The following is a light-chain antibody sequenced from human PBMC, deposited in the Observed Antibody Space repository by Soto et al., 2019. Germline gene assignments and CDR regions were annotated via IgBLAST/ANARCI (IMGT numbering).Light chain of an antibody. V-gene: IGLV2-11*01. CDR2: DVN. Sequence: QSVLTQPRSVSGSPGQSVTISCAGTSSDVGGYNYVSWYQQHPGKAPKLMIYDVNERPSGVPDRFSGSKSGNTASLTISGLQADDEADYYCCSYAGSYTWVFGGGTQLTVL. J-gene: IGLJ3*02. CDR3: CSYAGSYTWV. CDR1: SSDVGGYNY.